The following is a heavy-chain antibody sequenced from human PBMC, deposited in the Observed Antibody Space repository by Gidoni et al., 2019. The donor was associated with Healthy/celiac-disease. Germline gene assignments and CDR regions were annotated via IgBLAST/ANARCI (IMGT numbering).Heavy chain of an antibody. Sequence: QVQLQESGPGLVKPSETLSLTCTVSGGSVSSGSYYWSGIRQPPGKGLEWIGYIYYSGSANYNPSLKSRVTISVDTSKNQFSLKLSSVTAADTAVYYCARAELGKYYFDYWGQGTLVTVSS. CDR3: ARAELGKYYFDY. CDR2: IYYSGSA. V-gene: IGHV4-61*01. CDR1: GGSVSSGSYY. J-gene: IGHJ4*02. D-gene: IGHD7-27*01.